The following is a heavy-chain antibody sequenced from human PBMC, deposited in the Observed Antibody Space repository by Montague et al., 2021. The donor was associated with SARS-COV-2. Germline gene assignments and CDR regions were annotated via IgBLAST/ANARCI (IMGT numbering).Heavy chain of an antibody. CDR3: ARWYYGGTYDTFDI. CDR1: GYSISSGYY. D-gene: IGHD3-10*01. J-gene: IGHJ3*02. V-gene: IGHV4-38-2*01. Sequence: SETLSLTCSVSGYSISSGYYLGWIRQPPGKGLEWIGNIYHSGGTYYSPSLKSRVTVSVDTSKNQFSLRLSSVTAADTAVYYCARWYYGGTYDTFDIWGQGTMVTVSS. CDR2: IYHSGGT.